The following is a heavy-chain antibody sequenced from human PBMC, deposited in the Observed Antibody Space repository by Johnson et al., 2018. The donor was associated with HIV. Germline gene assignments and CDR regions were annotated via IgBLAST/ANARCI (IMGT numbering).Heavy chain of an antibody. J-gene: IGHJ3*02. CDR1: GFTFSSYG. Sequence: QVQLVESGGGVVQPGRSLRLSCAASGFTFSSYGMHWVRQAPGKGLECVAVISYDGSNKYYADSVKGRFTISRDNSKNTLYLQMNSLRVEDTAVYYCAKGDYYDSRAAFDIWGQGTMVTVSS. CDR3: AKGDYYDSRAAFDI. CDR2: ISYDGSNK. V-gene: IGHV3-30*18. D-gene: IGHD3-22*01.